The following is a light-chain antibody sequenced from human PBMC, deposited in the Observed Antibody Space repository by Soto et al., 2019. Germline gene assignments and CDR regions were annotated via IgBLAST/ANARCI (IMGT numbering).Light chain of an antibody. J-gene: IGLJ2*01. CDR3: TSYTDPRAYIL. Sequence: QSALTQPASVSGALGQSITISCTGTRTDIGGYNYVSWYQQYPGKALKLVICEVTSRPSGISDRFSGSKSGNTASLTISGLQAEDEADYFCTSYTDPRAYILFGGGTKVTVL. CDR1: RTDIGGYNY. CDR2: EVT. V-gene: IGLV2-14*01.